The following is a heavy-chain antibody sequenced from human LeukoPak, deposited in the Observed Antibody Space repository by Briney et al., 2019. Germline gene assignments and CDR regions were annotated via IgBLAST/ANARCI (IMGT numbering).Heavy chain of an antibody. CDR2: FDPEDGET. CDR3: AREDYGDHQIDY. J-gene: IGHJ4*02. CDR1: GYTLTELS. D-gene: IGHD4-17*01. V-gene: IGHV1-24*01. Sequence: ASVKVSCKVSGYTLTELSMHWVRQAPGKGLEWMGGFDPEDGETIYAQKFQGRVTMTRDTSTSTVYMELSSLRSEDTAVYYCAREDYGDHQIDYWGQGTLVTVSS.